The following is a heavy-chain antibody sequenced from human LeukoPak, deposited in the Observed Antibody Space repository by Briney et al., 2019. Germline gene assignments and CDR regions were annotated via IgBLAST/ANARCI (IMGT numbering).Heavy chain of an antibody. CDR3: ARGSYYGSGINYSTYYYYYYMDV. Sequence: GGPVKVSCKASGGTFSSYAISWVRQAPGQGLEWMGWISAYNGNTNYAQKLQGRVTMTTDTSTSTAYMELSSLRSEDTAVYHCARGSYYGSGINYSTYYYYYYMDVWGKGTTVTVSS. CDR1: GGTFSSYA. D-gene: IGHD3-10*01. J-gene: IGHJ6*03. V-gene: IGHV1-18*01. CDR2: ISAYNGNT.